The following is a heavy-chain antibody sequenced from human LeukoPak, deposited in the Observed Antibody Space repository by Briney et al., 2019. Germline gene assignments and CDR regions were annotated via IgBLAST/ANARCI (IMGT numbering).Heavy chain of an antibody. CDR2: IYYSGST. V-gene: IGHV4-59*01. Sequence: SETLSLTCTVSGGSISSYYWSWIRQPPGKGLEWIGYIYYSGSTNYNPSLKSRVTISVDTSKNQFSLKLSSVTAADTAVYYCATAVGGDYMDVWGKGTTVTVSS. J-gene: IGHJ6*03. CDR1: GGSISSYY. CDR3: ATAVGGDYMDV. D-gene: IGHD3-16*01.